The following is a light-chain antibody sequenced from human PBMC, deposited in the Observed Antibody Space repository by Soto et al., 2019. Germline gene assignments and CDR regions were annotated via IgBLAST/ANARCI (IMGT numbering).Light chain of an antibody. CDR3: QQYNDWPPA. CDR2: GAS. Sequence: EIVLTQSPGTLSLSPGERATLSCRASQSVSSSYLAWYQQKPGQAPRFLIYGASTRATGIPARFRGSGSGTEFTLTIDSLQSEDFAVYYCQQYNDWPPAFGGGTKVEIK. J-gene: IGKJ4*01. CDR1: QSVSSSY. V-gene: IGKV3-15*01.